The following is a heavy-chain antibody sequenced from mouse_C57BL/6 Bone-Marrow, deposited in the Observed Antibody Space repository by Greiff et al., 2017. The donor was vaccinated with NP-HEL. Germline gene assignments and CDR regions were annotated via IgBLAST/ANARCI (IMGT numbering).Heavy chain of an antibody. J-gene: IGHJ2*01. V-gene: IGHV5-4*01. Sequence: DVQLQESGGGLVKPGGSLKLSCAASGFTFSSYAMSWVRQTPEKRLEWVATISDGGSYTYYPDNVKGRFTISRDNAKNNLYLQMSHLKSEDTAMYYCARGDDGSSYGYWGQGTTLTVSS. CDR2: ISDGGSYT. CDR3: ARGDDGSSYGY. D-gene: IGHD1-1*01. CDR1: GFTFSSYA.